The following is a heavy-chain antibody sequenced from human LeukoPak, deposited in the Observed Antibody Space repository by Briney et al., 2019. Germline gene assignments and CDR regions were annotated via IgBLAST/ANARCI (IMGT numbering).Heavy chain of an antibody. CDR1: GFTFSDYY. J-gene: IGHJ6*02. V-gene: IGHV3-11*01. D-gene: IGHD3-10*02. CDR3: ARDYVVVGPPYYYYGMDV. CDR2: ISSSGSTI. Sequence: PGGSLRLSCAASGFTFSDYYMSWIRQAPGKGLEWVSYISSSGSTIYYADSVKGRFTISRDNAKNSLYLQMNSLRAEDTAVYYCARDYVVVGPPYYYYGMDVWGQGTTVTVSS.